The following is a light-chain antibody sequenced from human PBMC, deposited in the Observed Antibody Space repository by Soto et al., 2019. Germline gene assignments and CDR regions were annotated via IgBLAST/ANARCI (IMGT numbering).Light chain of an antibody. J-gene: IGKJ5*01. CDR2: DAS. CDR3: QQRSNWPPPIT. V-gene: IGKV3-11*01. CDR1: QSVSSSY. Sequence: EIVLTQSPGTPSLSPGERATLSCRASQSVSSSYLAWYQQKPGQAPRLLIYDASNRATGIPARFSGSGSGTDFTLTISSLEPEDIAVYYCQQRSNWPPPITFGQGTRLEIK.